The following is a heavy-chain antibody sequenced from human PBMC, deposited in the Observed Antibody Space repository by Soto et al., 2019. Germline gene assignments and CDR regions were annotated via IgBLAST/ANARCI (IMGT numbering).Heavy chain of an antibody. D-gene: IGHD3-10*01. V-gene: IGHV1-8*01. Sequence: GASVKVSCKASGYTFTSYDINWVRQATGQGLEWMGWTNPNSGNTGYAQKFQGRVTMTRNTSISTAYMELSSLRSEDTAVYYCAREGFGELSQYVWGKGTTVTVSS. CDR3: AREGFGELSQYV. CDR1: GYTFTSYD. J-gene: IGHJ6*04. CDR2: TNPNSGNT.